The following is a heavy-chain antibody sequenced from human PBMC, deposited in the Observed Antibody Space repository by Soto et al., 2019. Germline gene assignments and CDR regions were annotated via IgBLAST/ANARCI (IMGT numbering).Heavy chain of an antibody. D-gene: IGHD6-13*01. V-gene: IGHV1-46*01. CDR3: ARDTSSWYRVDY. CDR1: GYTFTSYC. J-gene: IGHJ4*02. Sequence: QVQLVQSGTEVKEPGASVKVSCKASGYTFTSYCIHWVRQAPGQGLEEMGIINPDDGTTTYAQKFQGRVTMTRDTSTNTLYMELSGLRFEDTAVYYCARDTSSWYRVDYWGQGTLVTVSS. CDR2: INPDDGTT.